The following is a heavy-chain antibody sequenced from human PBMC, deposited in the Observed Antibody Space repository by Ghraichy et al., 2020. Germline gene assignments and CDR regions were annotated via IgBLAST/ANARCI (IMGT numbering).Heavy chain of an antibody. Sequence: GGSLRLSCAASGFTFSTYAMSWVRQAPGKGLEWVSALSGSGGTTYYADSVKGRFTISRDNSRNTLYPQMNSLRAEDTAIYYCAQVSITLVRGVISPSVFDPWGQGTLVTVSS. J-gene: IGHJ5*02. CDR2: LSGSGGTT. CDR3: AQVSITLVRGVISPSVFDP. CDR1: GFTFSTYA. D-gene: IGHD3-10*01. V-gene: IGHV3-23*01.